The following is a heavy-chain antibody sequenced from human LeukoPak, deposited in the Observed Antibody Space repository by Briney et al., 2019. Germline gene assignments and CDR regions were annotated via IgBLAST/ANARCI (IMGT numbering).Heavy chain of an antibody. Sequence: ASVKVSCKASGYTFTSYDINWXRQATGQGXEWMGWMNPNSGXXGYAQKFQGRVTMXRNTSISTAYMELSSLRSEDTAVYYCARGTYNWFDPWGQGTLVTVSS. V-gene: IGHV1-8*01. CDR1: GYTFTSYD. CDR2: MNPNSGXX. J-gene: IGHJ5*02. CDR3: ARGTYNWFDP.